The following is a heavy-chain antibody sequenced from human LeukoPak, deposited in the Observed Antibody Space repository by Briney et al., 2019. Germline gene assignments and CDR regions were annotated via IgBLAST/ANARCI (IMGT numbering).Heavy chain of an antibody. CDR1: GYTFTSYY. CDR2: INPSGGST. J-gene: IGHJ6*03. CDR3: ARLKRQQLVLILGYYYYYMDV. D-gene: IGHD6-13*01. V-gene: IGHV1-46*01. Sequence: ASVKVSCKASGYTFTSYYMHWVRQAPGQGLEWMGIINPSGGSTSYAQKFQGRVTMTRDTSTSTVYMELSSLRSEDTAVYYCARLKRQQLVLILGYYYYYMDVWGKGTTVTVSS.